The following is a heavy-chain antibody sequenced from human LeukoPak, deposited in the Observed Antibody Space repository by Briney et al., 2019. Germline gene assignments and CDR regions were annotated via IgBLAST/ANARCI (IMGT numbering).Heavy chain of an antibody. CDR1: GFTFSSYS. J-gene: IGHJ4*02. CDR2: ISSSSSYI. V-gene: IGHV3-21*01. D-gene: IGHD5-12*01. Sequence: GGSLRLSCAASGFTFSSYSMNWVRQAPGKGLEWVSSISSSSSYIYYADSVKGRFTISRDNAKNPLYLQMNSLRAEDTAVYYCARDEVATNFDYWGQGTLVTVSS. CDR3: ARDEVATNFDY.